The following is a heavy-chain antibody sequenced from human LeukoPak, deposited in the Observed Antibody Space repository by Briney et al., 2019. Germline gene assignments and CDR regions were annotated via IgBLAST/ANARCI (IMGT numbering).Heavy chain of an antibody. J-gene: IGHJ3*01. D-gene: IGHD3-16*01. CDR2: ISYDANNK. CDR1: GFTFSNYA. V-gene: IGHV3-30-3*01. Sequence: GRSLRLSCAASGFTFSNYAMHWVRQAPGKGLEWVALISYDANNKYYADSVKGRFTISRDTSKNTLYLQMDSLRAEDTAVYYCARPAYTAAYDLWGQGTMVTVSS. CDR3: ARPAYTAAYDL.